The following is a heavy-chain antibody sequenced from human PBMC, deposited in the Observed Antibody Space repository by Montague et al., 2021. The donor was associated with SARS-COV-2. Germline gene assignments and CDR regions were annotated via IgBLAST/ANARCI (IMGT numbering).Heavy chain of an antibody. J-gene: IGHJ4*02. Sequence: CAISGDSVARNMAAWNWNRQSPSRDLHLLCRTYCRSKWYNDYAVSVRSRITISPDTSRNQFSLQLNSVTPEDTAVYYCTQERGPGRTTWHYFDYWGQGTLVTVSS. V-gene: IGHV6-1*01. D-gene: IGHD1-14*01. CDR3: TQERGPGRTTWHYFDY. CDR2: TYCRSKWYN. CDR1: GDSVARNMAA.